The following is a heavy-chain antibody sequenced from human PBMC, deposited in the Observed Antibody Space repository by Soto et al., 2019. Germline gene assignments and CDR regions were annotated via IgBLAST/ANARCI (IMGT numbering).Heavy chain of an antibody. D-gene: IGHD1-26*01. V-gene: IGHV4-4*02. Sequence: PSETLSLTCADSGGSISISNWWSWVRQPPGKGLEWIGEIYHSGSTNYNPSLKSRVTISVDKSKNQFSLKLSSVTAADTAVYYCARFNSGNYYEAFDIWGQGTMVT. CDR3: ARFNSGNYYEAFDI. CDR2: IYHSGST. CDR1: GGSISISNW. J-gene: IGHJ3*02.